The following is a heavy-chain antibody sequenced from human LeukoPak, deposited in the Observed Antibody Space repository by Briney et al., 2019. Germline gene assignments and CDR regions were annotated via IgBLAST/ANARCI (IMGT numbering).Heavy chain of an antibody. Sequence: TASETLSLTCTVSGGSISSSSYYWGWIRQPPGKGLEWIGTIYYSGSTFYNPSLKSRVTISVDTSKNQVSLNLRSVTAADTAVYYCARVPNDYGDFFFDYWGQGTLVTVSS. V-gene: IGHV4-39*07. CDR1: GGSISSSSYY. D-gene: IGHD4-17*01. CDR3: ARVPNDYGDFFFDY. CDR2: IYYSGST. J-gene: IGHJ4*02.